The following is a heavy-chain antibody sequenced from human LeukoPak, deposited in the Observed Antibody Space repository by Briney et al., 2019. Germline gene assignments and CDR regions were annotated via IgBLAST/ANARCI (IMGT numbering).Heavy chain of an antibody. Sequence: PSETLSLTCAVYGGSFSGYYWSWIRQPPGKGLEWIGEINHSGSTNYNPSLKSRVTISVDTSKNQFSLKLSSVTAADTAVYYCAREHYDSSGYYYGYWGQGTLVTVSS. CDR2: INHSGST. CDR3: AREHYDSSGYYYGY. J-gene: IGHJ4*02. V-gene: IGHV4-34*01. D-gene: IGHD3-22*01. CDR1: GGSFSGYY.